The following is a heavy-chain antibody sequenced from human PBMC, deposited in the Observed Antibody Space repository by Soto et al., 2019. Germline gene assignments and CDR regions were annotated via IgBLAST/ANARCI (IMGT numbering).Heavy chain of an antibody. CDR3: ARVSSSWYFQYFDY. V-gene: IGHV4-34*01. Sequence: SETLSLTCAVYGGSFSGYYWSWIRQPPGKGLEWIGEINHSGSTNYNPSLKSRVTISVDTSKNQFSLKLSSVTAADTAAYYCARVSSSWYFQYFDYWGQGTLVTVSS. D-gene: IGHD6-13*01. CDR1: GGSFSGYY. J-gene: IGHJ4*02. CDR2: INHSGST.